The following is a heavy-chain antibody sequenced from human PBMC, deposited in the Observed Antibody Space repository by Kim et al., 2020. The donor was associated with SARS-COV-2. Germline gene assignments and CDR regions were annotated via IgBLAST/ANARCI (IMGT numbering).Heavy chain of an antibody. V-gene: IGHV3-72*01. CDR2: TRNKANSYTT. D-gene: IGHD5-18*01. CDR3: LRGTAD. J-gene: IGHJ4*02. CDR1: GFSFSDHS. Sequence: GGSLRLSCAASGFSFSDHSMDWVRQAPGKGLEWLGRTRNKANSYTTEYAASVRGRFTISRDESKNPLYLQMDSLKTEDTAVYYCLRGTADWGQGTLVTVSS.